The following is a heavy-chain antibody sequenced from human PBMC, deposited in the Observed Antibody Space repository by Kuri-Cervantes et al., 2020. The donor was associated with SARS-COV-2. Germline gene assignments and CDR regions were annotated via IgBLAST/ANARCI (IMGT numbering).Heavy chain of an antibody. V-gene: IGHV4-4*02. CDR2: IYHSGST. D-gene: IGHD6-25*01. Sequence: SCAVSGGSISSSNWWSWVRQPPGKGLEWIGEIYHSGSTNYNPSLKSRVTISVDKSKNQFSLKLSSVTAADTAVYYCARQIASVQGAFDIWGQGTMVTVSS. J-gene: IGHJ3*02. CDR3: ARQIASVQGAFDI. CDR1: GGSISSSNW.